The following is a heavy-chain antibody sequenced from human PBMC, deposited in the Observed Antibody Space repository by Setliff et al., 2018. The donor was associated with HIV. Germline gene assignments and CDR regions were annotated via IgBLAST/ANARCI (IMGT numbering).Heavy chain of an antibody. CDR2: IYSSGST. CDR3: ARGECSGGSCYPPDY. J-gene: IGHJ4*02. D-gene: IGHD2-15*01. V-gene: IGHV4-4*07. Sequence: SETLSLTCSVSGGPMSTYYWSWIRQPAGKGLEWIGRIYSSGSTIYNPSLRSRVTMSVDTSKSQLSLKLTSVTAADTAVYYCARGECSGGSCYPPDYWGQGTLVTVSS. CDR1: GGPMSTYY.